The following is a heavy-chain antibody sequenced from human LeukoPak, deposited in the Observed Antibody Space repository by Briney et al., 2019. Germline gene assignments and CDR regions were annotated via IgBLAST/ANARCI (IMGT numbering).Heavy chain of an antibody. CDR2: FYYSGST. D-gene: IGHD2-2*01. J-gene: IGHJ3*02. CDR3: ARSGCSSTSCYAFDI. CDR1: GGSLTNYY. V-gene: IGHV4-59*01. Sequence: SGTPSPPPPGSGGSLTNYYLRWVRQPPREGPEGGWGFYYSGSTNYNPSLKSRVSILVDTSKNQFSLKLSSVTAADTAVYYCARSGCSSTSCYAFDIWGQGTMVTVSS.